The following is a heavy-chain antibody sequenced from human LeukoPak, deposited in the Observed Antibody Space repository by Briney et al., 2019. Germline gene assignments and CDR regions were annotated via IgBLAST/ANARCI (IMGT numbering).Heavy chain of an antibody. CDR2: INPNSGGT. D-gene: IGHD5-18*01. J-gene: IGHJ4*02. CDR1: GYTFSGHC. Sequence: ASVKVSCKASGYTFSGHCLHWVRQAPGQGLEWMGRINPNSGGTKYAQKFQNRVTMTSDTSVSTAYMELNGLRSDDTAIYYCTRSWIQLWTPDFDHWGQGTLVTVSS. V-gene: IGHV1-2*06. CDR3: TRSWIQLWTPDFDH.